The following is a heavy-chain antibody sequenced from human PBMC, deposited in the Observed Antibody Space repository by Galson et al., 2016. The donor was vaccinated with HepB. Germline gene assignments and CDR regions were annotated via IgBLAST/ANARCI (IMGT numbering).Heavy chain of an antibody. CDR3: ARDLGGSFYAMDV. CDR2: FIPVFGSP. Sequence: SVKVSCKASGGTFGNYAISWVRQAPGQGLEWMGAFIPVFGSPNYAQKFQGRVTITADESTSTAFMEVNNVRSEDTAVYYCARDLGGSFYAMDVWGQGTTVT. D-gene: IGHD3-16*01. V-gene: IGHV1-69*13. J-gene: IGHJ6*02. CDR1: GGTFGNYA.